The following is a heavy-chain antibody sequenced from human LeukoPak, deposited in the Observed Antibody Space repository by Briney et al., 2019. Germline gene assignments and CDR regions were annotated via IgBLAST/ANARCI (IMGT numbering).Heavy chain of an antibody. CDR1: GGSISSSNW. V-gene: IGHV4-4*02. J-gene: IGHJ4*02. CDR2: VYHSGST. Sequence: PSETLSLTCAVSGGSISSSNWWSWVRQPPGKGLEWIGEVYHSGSTNYNPSLESRFSMSIDKSNNHLSLEVTSVTAADTAMYYCTRESGAFSPFGFWGQGTLVTVSS. D-gene: IGHD1-26*01. CDR3: TRESGAFSPFGF.